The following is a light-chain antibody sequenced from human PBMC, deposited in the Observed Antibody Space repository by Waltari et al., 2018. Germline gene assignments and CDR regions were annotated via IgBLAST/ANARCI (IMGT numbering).Light chain of an antibody. CDR3: CSYAGSSPSVV. CDR1: SSDVGSYNL. V-gene: IGLV2-23*01. J-gene: IGLJ2*01. CDR2: EGS. Sequence: QSALTQPASVSGSPGQSLTISCTGTSSDVGSYNLSSWYQHHPGKAPKVMIYEGSERPSGVSNRFSGSKSGNTASLTISGLQAEDEADYYCCSYAGSSPSVVFGGGTKLTVL.